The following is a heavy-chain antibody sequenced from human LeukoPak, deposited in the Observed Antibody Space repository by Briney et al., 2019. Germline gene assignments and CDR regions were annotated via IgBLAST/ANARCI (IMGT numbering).Heavy chain of an antibody. V-gene: IGHV4-34*01. CDR2: INHSGST. J-gene: IGHJ4*02. D-gene: IGHD1-26*01. CDR3: ARGLGYSGSYYCDY. Sequence: SETLSLTCAVYGGSVSDYYWTWIRQPPGKGLEWIGEINHSGSTNYNPSLKSRVTISVDTSKNQFSLKLSSVTAADTAVYYCARGLGYSGSYYCDYWGQGTLVTVSS. CDR1: GGSVSDYY.